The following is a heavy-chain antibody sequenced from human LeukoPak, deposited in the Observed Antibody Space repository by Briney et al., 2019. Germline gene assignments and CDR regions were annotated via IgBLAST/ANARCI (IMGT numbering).Heavy chain of an antibody. Sequence: GASVKVSCKASGYTFTSYAMNWVRQAPGQGLEWMGWINTNTGNPTYAQGFTGRFVFSLDTSVSTAYLQISSLKAEDTAVYYCARDSEFVRHTAMGEGPYYWGQGTLVTVSS. D-gene: IGHD5-18*01. CDR2: INTNTGNP. J-gene: IGHJ4*02. V-gene: IGHV7-4-1*02. CDR1: GYTFTSYA. CDR3: ARDSEFVRHTAMGEGPYY.